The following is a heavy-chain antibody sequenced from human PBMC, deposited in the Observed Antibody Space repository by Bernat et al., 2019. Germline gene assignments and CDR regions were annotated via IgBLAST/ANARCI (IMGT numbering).Heavy chain of an antibody. CDR1: GGSISSGDYY. J-gene: IGHJ4*02. CDR2: IYYSGST. Sequence: QVQLQESGPGLVKPSQTLSLTCTVSGGSISSGDYYWSWIRQPPGKGLEWIGYIYYSGSTYYNPSLKSRVTISVDTSKIQFSLKLSSVTAADTAVYYCARGGRGYGDYAAPFDYWGQGTLVTVSS. D-gene: IGHD4-17*01. CDR3: ARGGRGYGDYAAPFDY. V-gene: IGHV4-30-4*01.